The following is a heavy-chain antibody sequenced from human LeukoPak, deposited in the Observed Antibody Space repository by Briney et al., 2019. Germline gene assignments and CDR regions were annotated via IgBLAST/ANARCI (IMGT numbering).Heavy chain of an antibody. J-gene: IGHJ6*02. V-gene: IGHV4-31*03. CDR3: ARDRGGSSYYYGLDV. D-gene: IGHD3-10*01. CDR2: NYYTGST. CDR1: GGSISSGGYF. Sequence: SGTLSLTCTVSGGSISSGGYFWSWIRQHPGKGLEWIGYNYYTGSTDFNPSLKSRVTISVDTSKNQFSLKLSSVTAADTAVYYCARDRGGSSYYYGLDVWGQGTTVTVSS.